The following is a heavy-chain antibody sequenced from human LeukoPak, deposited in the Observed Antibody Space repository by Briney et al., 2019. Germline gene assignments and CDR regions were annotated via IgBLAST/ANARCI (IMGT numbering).Heavy chain of an antibody. CDR2: IYHSGST. Sequence: KPSETLSLTCTVSGYSISSGYYWGWIRQPPGKGLEWIGSIYHSGSTYYNPSLKSRVTISVDTSKNQFSLKLSSVTAADTAVYYCARVLRFLEWQIWGQGTLVTVSS. V-gene: IGHV4-38-2*02. J-gene: IGHJ4*02. D-gene: IGHD3-3*01. CDR3: ARVLRFLEWQI. CDR1: GYSISSGYY.